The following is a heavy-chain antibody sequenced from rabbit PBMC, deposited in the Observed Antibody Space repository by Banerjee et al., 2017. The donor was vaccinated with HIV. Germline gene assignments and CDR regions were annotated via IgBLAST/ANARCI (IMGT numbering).Heavy chain of an antibody. Sequence: QSLEESGGDLVKPGASLTLTCTASGFSFSSNYYMCWVRQAPGKGLEWIACIYAGSSGSSYYASWAKGRFTISKTSSTTVTLQMTSLTAADTATYFCARLMTYGYAGFGYATLDWLDLWGQGTLVTVS. D-gene: IGHD6-1*01. CDR2: IYAGSSGSS. CDR3: ARLMTYGYAGFGYATLDWLDL. V-gene: IGHV1S40*01. CDR1: GFSFSSNYY. J-gene: IGHJ5*01.